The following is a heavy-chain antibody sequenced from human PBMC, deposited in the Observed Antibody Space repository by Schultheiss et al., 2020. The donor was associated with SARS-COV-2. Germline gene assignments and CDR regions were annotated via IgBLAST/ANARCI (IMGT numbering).Heavy chain of an antibody. Sequence: GESLKISCAASGFTFSSYWMHWVRQAPGKGLVWVSSISSSSSYIYYADSVKGRFTISRDNAKNSLYLQMNSLRAEDTAVYYCARDRGLGWFDPWGQGTLVTVSS. CDR3: ARDRGLGWFDP. V-gene: IGHV3-21*01. CDR1: GFTFSSYW. J-gene: IGHJ5*02. D-gene: IGHD5-12*01. CDR2: ISSSSSYI.